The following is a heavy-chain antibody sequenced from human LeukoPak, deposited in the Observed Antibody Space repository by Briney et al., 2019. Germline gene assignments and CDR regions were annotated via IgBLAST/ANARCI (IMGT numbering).Heavy chain of an antibody. V-gene: IGHV4-59*08. D-gene: IGHD6-19*01. CDR1: GGSISSYY. CDR2: IYYSGST. Sequence: PSETLSLTCTVSGGSISSYYWSWIRQPPGKGLEWIGYIYYSGSTNYNPSLKSRVTISVDTSKNQFSLKLSSVTAADTAVYYCARGPDEQWLVPFDYWGQGTLVTVSS. CDR3: ARGPDEQWLVPFDY. J-gene: IGHJ4*02.